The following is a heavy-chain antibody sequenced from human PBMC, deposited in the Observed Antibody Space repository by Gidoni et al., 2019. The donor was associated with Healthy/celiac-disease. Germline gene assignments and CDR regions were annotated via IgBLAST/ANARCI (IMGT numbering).Heavy chain of an antibody. D-gene: IGHD3-22*01. CDR3: ARARADYYDSSGSEWFDP. CDR1: GYSFTRYW. CDR2: IYPGDSDT. Sequence: EVQLVQSGAEVKKPGESLKISCKGSGYSFTRYWIGWVRQMPGKGLEWMGIIYPGDSDTRYSPSFQGQVTISADKSISTAYLQWSSLKASDTAMYYCARARADYYDSSGSEWFDPWGQGTLVTVSS. J-gene: IGHJ5*02. V-gene: IGHV5-51*01.